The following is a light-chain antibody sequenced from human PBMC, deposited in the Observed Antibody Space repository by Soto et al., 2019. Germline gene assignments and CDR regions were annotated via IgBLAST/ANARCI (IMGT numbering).Light chain of an antibody. J-gene: IGKJ2*01. V-gene: IGKV3-20*01. CDR3: QQYGNSPPYT. Sequence: EIVLTQSPGTLSLSPGERATLSCRASQGVSSRYLAWYQQKPGQAPRLLIYGASSRATGIPDRFSGSGSGTDFTLTISSLEPEDFAVYYCQQYGNSPPYTFGQGTKLEIK. CDR1: QGVSSRY. CDR2: GAS.